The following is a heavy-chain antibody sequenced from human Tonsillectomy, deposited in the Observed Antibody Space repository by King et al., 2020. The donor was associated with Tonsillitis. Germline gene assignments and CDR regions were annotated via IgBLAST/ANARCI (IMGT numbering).Heavy chain of an antibody. V-gene: IGHV1-69*09. CDR1: GGSFSIYA. Sequence: VQLVESGAEVKKPGSSVRVSCKASGGSFSIYAISWVRQAPGQGLEWMGKIIPILDVAHYAQKFQGRVTITADNSTSTAYMELSSLRSEDTAVYYCASGPPDVDMVAMGPRTKYYMDVWGKGTAVTVSS. CDR3: ASGPPDVDMVAMGPRTKYYMDV. CDR2: IIPILDVA. J-gene: IGHJ6*03. D-gene: IGHD5-12*01.